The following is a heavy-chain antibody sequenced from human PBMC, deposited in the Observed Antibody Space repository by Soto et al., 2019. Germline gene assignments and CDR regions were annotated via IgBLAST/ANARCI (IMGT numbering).Heavy chain of an antibody. CDR2: IKQDGSEK. D-gene: IGHD6-19*01. CDR3: VVAGYYYYYYGMDV. CDR1: EFTFSSYW. Sequence: GGSLRLSCAASEFTFSSYWMSWVRQAPGKGLEWVANIKQDGSEKYYVDSVKGRFTISRDNAKNSLYLQMNSLRAEDTAVYYCVVAGYYYYYYGMDVWGQGTTVTVSS. J-gene: IGHJ6*02. V-gene: IGHV3-7*05.